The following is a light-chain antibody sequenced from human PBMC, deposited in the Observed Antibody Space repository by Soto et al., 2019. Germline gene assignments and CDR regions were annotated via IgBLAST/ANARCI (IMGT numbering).Light chain of an antibody. CDR2: EGS. CDR1: SSDVGGYNY. CDR3: CSYAGSSSHV. V-gene: IGLV2-23*01. Sequence: QSALTQPRSVSGSPGQSVTISCTGTSSDVGGYNYVSWYQQHPGKAPKLMIYEGSKRPSGVSNRFSGSKSGNTASLTISGLQAEDEADYYCCSYAGSSSHVFGTGTQLTVL. J-gene: IGLJ7*01.